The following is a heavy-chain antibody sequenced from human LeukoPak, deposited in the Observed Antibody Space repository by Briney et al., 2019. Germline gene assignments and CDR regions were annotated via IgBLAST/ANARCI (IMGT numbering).Heavy chain of an antibody. CDR2: FDPEDGET. CDR3: GRGGGEDYSGAFDI. J-gene: IGHJ3*02. Sequence: ASVKVSCKVSGYTLTELSMHWVRQAPGKGLEWMGGFDPEDGETIYAQKFQGRVTMTEDTSTDTAYMELSSLRSEDTAVYYCGRGGGEDYSGAFDIWGQGTMVTVSS. CDR1: GYTLTELS. V-gene: IGHV1-24*01. D-gene: IGHD4-11*01.